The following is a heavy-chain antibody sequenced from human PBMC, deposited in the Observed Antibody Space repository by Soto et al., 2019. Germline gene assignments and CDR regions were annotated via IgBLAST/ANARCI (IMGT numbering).Heavy chain of an antibody. D-gene: IGHD2-15*01. V-gene: IGHV1-69*13. CDR3: ARESRYCSGGSCYFLPGIDY. CDR1: GYTVTNYY. CDR2: IIPIFGTA. Sequence: GASVKVSCKASGYTVTNYYMHWVRQAPGQGLEWMGIIIPIFGTANYAQKCQGRVTITADESTSTAYMELSSLRSEDTAVYYCARESRYCSGGSCYFLPGIDYWGQGTLVTVSS. J-gene: IGHJ4*02.